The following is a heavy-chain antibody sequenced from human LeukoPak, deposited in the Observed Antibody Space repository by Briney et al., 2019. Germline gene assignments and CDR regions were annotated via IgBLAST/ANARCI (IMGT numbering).Heavy chain of an antibody. D-gene: IGHD6-13*01. CDR3: AKLSSSWPFDY. CDR1: GFTFSSYG. CDR2: ISYDGSNK. J-gene: IGHJ4*02. Sequence: GGSLRLSCAASGFTFSSYGMHRVRQAPGKGLEWVAVISYDGSNKYYADSAKGRFTISRDNSKNTLYLQMNSLRAEDTAVYYCAKLSSSWPFDYWGQGTLVTVSS. V-gene: IGHV3-30*18.